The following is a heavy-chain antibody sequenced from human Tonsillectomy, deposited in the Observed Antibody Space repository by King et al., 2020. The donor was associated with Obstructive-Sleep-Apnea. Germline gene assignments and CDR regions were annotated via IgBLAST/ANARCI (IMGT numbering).Heavy chain of an antibody. V-gene: IGHV3-23*04. CDR1: GITFSSYA. CDR2: ISGRGGST. J-gene: IGHJ4*02. Sequence: VQLVESGGGLVQPGGSLRLSCAASGITFSSYAMNWVRQAPGKGLEWVSGISGRGGSTDYADSVKGRFTISRDNSKNTLYLQMNSLRAEDTAVYFCAKDWGSGWIYSDYWGQGTLVTVSS. D-gene: IGHD6-19*01. CDR3: AKDWGSGWIYSDY.